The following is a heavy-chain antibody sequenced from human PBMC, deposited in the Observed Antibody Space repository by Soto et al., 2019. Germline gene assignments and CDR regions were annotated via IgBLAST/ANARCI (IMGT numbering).Heavy chain of an antibody. V-gene: IGHV3-23*01. J-gene: IGHJ4*02. CDR1: GFTFSSYA. D-gene: IGHD5-12*01. Sequence: TGGSLRLSCAASGFTFSSYAMSWVRQAPGKGLEWVSAISGSGGSTYYADSVKGRFTISRDNSKNTLYLQMNSLRAEDTAVYYCEKVNRKAPVATIYFDYWGQGTLATVSS. CDR3: EKVNRKAPVATIYFDY. CDR2: ISGSGGST.